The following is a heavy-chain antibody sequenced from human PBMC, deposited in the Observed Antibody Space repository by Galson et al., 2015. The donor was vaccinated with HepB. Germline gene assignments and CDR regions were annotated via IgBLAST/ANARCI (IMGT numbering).Heavy chain of an antibody. CDR2: MNSGGNT. CDR3: AKDASPLHWFDS. V-gene: IGHV3-23*01. CDR1: GFTFSTCA. Sequence: LRLSCAASGFTFSTCAMTWVRQAPGKGLEWVSTMNSGGNTYYADSVKGRFTISRDNSKNTLYVQMNSLKAEDTAVYYCAKDASPLHWFDSWGQGALVTVSS. J-gene: IGHJ5*01.